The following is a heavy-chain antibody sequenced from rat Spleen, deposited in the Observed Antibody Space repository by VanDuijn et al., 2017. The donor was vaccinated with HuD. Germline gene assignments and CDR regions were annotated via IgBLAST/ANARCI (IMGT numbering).Heavy chain of an antibody. D-gene: IGHD1-11*01. CDR3: ARQEDYGGYSRDYFGY. CDR1: GFTFSDYN. Sequence: EVQLVESDGGLVQPGRSLKLSCAASGFTFSDYNMAWVRQAPKKGLEWVATISYEGNTAFYGDSMKGRFTISRDNAKSTLYLQISSLRSEDTATYYCARQEDYGGYSRDYFGYWGQGTLVTVSS. V-gene: IGHV5-22*01. CDR2: ISYEGNTA. J-gene: IGHJ3*01.